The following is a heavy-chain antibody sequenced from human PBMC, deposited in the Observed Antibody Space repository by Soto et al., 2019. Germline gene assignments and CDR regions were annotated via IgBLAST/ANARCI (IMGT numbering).Heavy chain of an antibody. CDR2: ISYDGSNK. V-gene: IGHV3-30-3*01. D-gene: IGHD4-17*01. Sequence: QVQLVESGGGVVQPGRSLRLSCAASGFTFSNYAMHWVRQAPGKGLEWVAVISYDGSNKYYADSVKGRFTISRDNSKNTLYLQMNSLRDGDTGVYYCERRPVTYYFDYWGQGTLVTVSS. CDR3: ERRPVTYYFDY. J-gene: IGHJ4*02. CDR1: GFTFSNYA.